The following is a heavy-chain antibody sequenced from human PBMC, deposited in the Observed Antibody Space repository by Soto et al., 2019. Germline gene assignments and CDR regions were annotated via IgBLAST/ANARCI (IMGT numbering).Heavy chain of an antibody. CDR1: GFTFRSYV. CDR2: MSGSGDSI. CDR3: AKADRSTWWGYFDY. Sequence: EVQLLESGGGLVQPGGSLRLSCSASGFTFRSYVMSWVRQAPGKGLEWVSSMSGSGDSIRYADSVKGRFTISRDNSKNTLCLQMNSLRAEDTAVYHCAKADRSTWWGYFDYWGQGTLVTVSS. D-gene: IGHD2-2*01. V-gene: IGHV3-23*01. J-gene: IGHJ4*02.